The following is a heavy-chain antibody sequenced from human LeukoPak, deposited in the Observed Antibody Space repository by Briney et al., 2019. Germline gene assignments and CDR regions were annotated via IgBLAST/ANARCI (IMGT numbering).Heavy chain of an antibody. CDR3: ARSGTYQHSSSYDY. D-gene: IGHD6-13*01. CDR1: GESFKDYY. CDR2: INHSGSS. V-gene: IGHV4-34*01. Sequence: SETLSLTCAVYGESFKDYYWNWVRQPPGKGLEWIGEINHSGSSNYNPSLKSRVTISVDTSKNQFSLKLSSVTAADTAVYYCARSGTYQHSSSYDYWGQGTLVTVSS. J-gene: IGHJ4*02.